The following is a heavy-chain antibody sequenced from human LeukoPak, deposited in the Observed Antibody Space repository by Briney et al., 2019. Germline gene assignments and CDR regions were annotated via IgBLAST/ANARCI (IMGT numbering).Heavy chain of an antibody. V-gene: IGHV3-48*01. J-gene: IGHJ4*02. CDR2: ISDTSTTI. Sequence: GGSLRLSCAASGFTFSTYSMNWVRQAPGRGLEWVSYISDTSTTIYYADSVKGRFTISRDNSKNTLYLQMNSLRAEDTAVYYCAKDSSLKDWGQGTLVTVSS. CDR3: AKDSSLKD. D-gene: IGHD6-6*01. CDR1: GFTFSTYS.